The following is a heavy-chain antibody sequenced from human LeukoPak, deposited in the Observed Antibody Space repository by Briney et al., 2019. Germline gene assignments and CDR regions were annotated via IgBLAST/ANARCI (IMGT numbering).Heavy chain of an antibody. V-gene: IGHV3-23*01. Sequence: PGGSLRLSCAASGFTFSSYGMSWVRQAPGKGLEWVSTISGSGDSTYYADSVKGRFTISRDNSKNTLYLQMSSLRAEDTAVYYCAKAPVTTCSGAYCYPFVYWGQGTLVTVSS. CDR1: GFTFSSYG. D-gene: IGHD2-15*01. CDR2: ISGSGDST. J-gene: IGHJ4*02. CDR3: AKAPVTTCSGAYCYPFVY.